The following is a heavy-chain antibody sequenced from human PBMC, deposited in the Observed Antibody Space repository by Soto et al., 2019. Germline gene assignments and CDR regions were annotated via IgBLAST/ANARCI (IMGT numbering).Heavy chain of an antibody. Sequence: QVHLVQSGAEVKKPGASVKVSCKGSGYTFTSYGITWVRQAPGQGLEWMGWISARNGDTDYAQKLQGRVTVTRDTSTSTAYMELRSLGSDDRAVYYCARGRYGDYWGQGALVTVSS. CDR3: ARGRYGDY. J-gene: IGHJ4*02. V-gene: IGHV1-18*01. CDR2: ISARNGDT. D-gene: IGHD1-1*01. CDR1: GYTFTSYG.